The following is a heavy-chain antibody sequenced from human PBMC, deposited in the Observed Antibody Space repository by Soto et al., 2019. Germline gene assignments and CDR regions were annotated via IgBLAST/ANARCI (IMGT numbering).Heavy chain of an antibody. D-gene: IGHD2-2*01. Sequence: QVQLVQSGAEVKKPGASEKVSCKASGYSFTIYGISWVRQAPGQGLEWMGWISPDNGHTNYAQKLQGRVTMTTDTSTSTAYMELRSLRSDDTAVYYCARVDIVVIPAAKDYSYYYYMDVWGKGTTVTVSS. CDR1: GYSFTIYG. CDR2: ISPDNGHT. CDR3: ARVDIVVIPAAKDYSYYYYMDV. V-gene: IGHV1-18*01. J-gene: IGHJ6*03.